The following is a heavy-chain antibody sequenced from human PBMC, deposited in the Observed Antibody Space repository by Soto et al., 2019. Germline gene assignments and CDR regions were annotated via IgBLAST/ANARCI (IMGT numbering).Heavy chain of an antibody. D-gene: IGHD3-10*01. J-gene: IGHJ4*02. CDR3: SSPMAGSNKSDY. CDR2: IRSKGKCNAT. V-gene: IGHV3-73*01. Sequence: GGSLRLSCAASGFNFSGSALHWVRQASGKGLEWVGRIRSKGKCNATAYGASVKGRFTISRDDSENKAYLQMSSLKVEDTAVYYCSSPMAGSNKSDYWAQGTMVTVSS. CDR1: GFNFSGSA.